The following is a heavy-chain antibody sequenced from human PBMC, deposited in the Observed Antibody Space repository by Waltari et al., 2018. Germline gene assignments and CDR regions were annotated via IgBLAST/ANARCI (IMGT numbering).Heavy chain of an antibody. CDR2: IYSAGNT. D-gene: IGHD7-27*01. J-gene: IGHJ4*02. V-gene: IGHV3-66*01. Sequence: EVQLVESGGDLVQPGGSLRLSCAASGLTVSNNYMSWVRQVPGKGREWVSLIYSAGNTYYADSVKGRFTISRDSSKNTLYLQMNSLRAEDTAVYYCAALTAHDYWGQGTLVTVSS. CDR1: GLTVSNNY. CDR3: AALTAHDY.